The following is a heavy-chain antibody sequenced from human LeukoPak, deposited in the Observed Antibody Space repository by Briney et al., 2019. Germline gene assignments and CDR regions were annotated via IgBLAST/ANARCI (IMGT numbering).Heavy chain of an antibody. CDR2: MYYSGST. Sequence: SETLSLTCTVSGGSISSYYWSWIRQPPGKGLEWLGYMYYSGSTNYNTSLKSRVTISVDTSKNQFSLKLSSVTAADTAVYYCARVRGTMVRGAPGKPKYYYYYGMDVWGQGTTVTVSS. CDR1: GGSISSYY. J-gene: IGHJ6*02. V-gene: IGHV4-59*01. CDR3: ARVRGTMVRGAPGKPKYYYYYGMDV. D-gene: IGHD3-10*01.